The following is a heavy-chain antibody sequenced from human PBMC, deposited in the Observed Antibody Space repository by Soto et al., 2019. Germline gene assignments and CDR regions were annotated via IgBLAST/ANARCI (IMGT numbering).Heavy chain of an antibody. CDR2: ISGTGGGT. Sequence: EVHLLESGGGLVQPGGSLRLSCAASGFTFSNYAMTWVRQAPGKGLEWASVISGTGGGTNNADSAKGRFTTSRVNSRNTLYRQMNSLRAEDTAVYYCANRAFYGSGIPNYYGMDVWGQGTAVTVSS. D-gene: IGHD3-10*01. V-gene: IGHV3-23*01. J-gene: IGHJ6*02. CDR3: ANRAFYGSGIPNYYGMDV. CDR1: GFTFSNYA.